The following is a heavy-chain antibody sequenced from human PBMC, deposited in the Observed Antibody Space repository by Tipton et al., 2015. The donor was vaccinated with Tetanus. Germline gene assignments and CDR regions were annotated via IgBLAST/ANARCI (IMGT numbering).Heavy chain of an antibody. V-gene: IGHV5-51*01. J-gene: IGHJ4*02. Sequence: VQLVQSGPEVKKPGESLKISCKGSGYNFPNNWIAWVRQMPGKGLERMGIIYPGDADTRYSPSSEGQVTISADKSISTAYLQWSSQKTSDTAMYYCARHESGVNDYWGQGSLVSVSS. CDR1: GYNFPNNW. CDR2: IYPGDADT. CDR3: ARHESGVNDY. D-gene: IGHD3-3*01.